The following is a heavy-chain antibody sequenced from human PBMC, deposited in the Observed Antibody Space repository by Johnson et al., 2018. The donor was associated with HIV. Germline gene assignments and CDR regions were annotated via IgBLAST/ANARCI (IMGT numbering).Heavy chain of an antibody. Sequence: QVQLVESGGGVVQPGTSLRLSCAASGLTFSHYPMHWVRQAPGKGLEWVAVISYDGSNKYYVDSVKGRFTISRDNARNSLYLQMNSLRVEDTAVYYCVRDGGPLDIWGQGTLVTVSS. D-gene: IGHD2-15*01. CDR2: ISYDGSNK. J-gene: IGHJ3*02. CDR3: VRDGGPLDI. V-gene: IGHV3-30*04. CDR1: GLTFSHYP.